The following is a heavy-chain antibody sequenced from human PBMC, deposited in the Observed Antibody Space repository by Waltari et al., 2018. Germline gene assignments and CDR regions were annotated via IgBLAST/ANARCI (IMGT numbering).Heavy chain of an antibody. J-gene: IGHJ6*02. CDR2: ISYEGSNK. Sequence: QVQLVESGRGLVQPARSLRHSCAAPGFPFISYCKHLALQAPVQGREWVAVISYEGSNKYYADSVKGRFTISRDNSKNTLYLQMNSLRAEDTAVYDCAKEVSGSSWGFYYYYGMDVWGQGTTVTVSS. CDR1: GFPFISYC. V-gene: IGHV3-30*18. CDR3: AKEVSGSSWGFYYYYGMDV. D-gene: IGHD6-13*01.